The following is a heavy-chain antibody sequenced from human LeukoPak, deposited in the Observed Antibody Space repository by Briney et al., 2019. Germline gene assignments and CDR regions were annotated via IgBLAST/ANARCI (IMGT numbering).Heavy chain of an antibody. V-gene: IGHV3-11*01. CDR1: GFTFSDYY. J-gene: IGHJ4*02. D-gene: IGHD5-12*01. CDR3: ARHRSGYDYQIDY. CDR2: ISSSGSTI. Sequence: GGSLRLSCAAFGFTFSDYYMSWIRQAPGKGLEWVSYISSSGSTIYYADSVKGRFTISRDNAKNSLYLQMNSLRAEDTAVYYCARHRSGYDYQIDYWGQGTLVTVSS.